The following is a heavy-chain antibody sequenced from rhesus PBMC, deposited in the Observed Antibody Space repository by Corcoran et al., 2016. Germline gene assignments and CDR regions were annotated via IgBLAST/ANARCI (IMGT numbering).Heavy chain of an antibody. CDR3: ARDTVGTVTY. Sequence: QVQLQESGPGVVKPSETLSLTCAVAGYSIRRGYDWSWIRQPPGKGLVWIGYIYGSTGRTNHTPSLQTRVTISKDTSKNQFSLKLSSVTAADTAVYYCARDTVGTVTYWGQGVLVTVSS. J-gene: IGHJ4*01. CDR2: IYGSTGRT. D-gene: IGHD5-24*01. CDR1: GYSIRRGYD. V-gene: IGHV4-127*01.